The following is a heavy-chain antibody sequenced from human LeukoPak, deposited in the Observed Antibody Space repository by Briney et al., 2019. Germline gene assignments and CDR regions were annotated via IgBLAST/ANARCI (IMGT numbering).Heavy chain of an antibody. D-gene: IGHD4-17*01. CDR2: IKQNGSEQ. V-gene: IGHV3-7*01. CDR3: ARAVADYGDTYYFDY. J-gene: IGHJ4*02. CDR1: GFTFGNYW. Sequence: GGSLRLSCEASGFTFGNYWMTWVHQAPGKGLEWVAKIKQNGSEQHYVDSVKGRFTISRDNAKNSLDLQMNSLRAEDTAVYYCARAVADYGDTYYFDYWAREPWSPSPQ.